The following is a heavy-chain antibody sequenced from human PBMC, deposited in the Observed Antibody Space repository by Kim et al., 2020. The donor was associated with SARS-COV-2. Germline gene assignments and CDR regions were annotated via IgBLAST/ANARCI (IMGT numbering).Heavy chain of an antibody. D-gene: IGHD4-17*01. Sequence: AQKLQGRVTMTTDTSTSTAYMELRSLRSDDTAVYYCARFPLTTVTRKFDYWGQGTLVTVSS. V-gene: IGHV1-18*01. J-gene: IGHJ4*02. CDR3: ARFPLTTVTRKFDY.